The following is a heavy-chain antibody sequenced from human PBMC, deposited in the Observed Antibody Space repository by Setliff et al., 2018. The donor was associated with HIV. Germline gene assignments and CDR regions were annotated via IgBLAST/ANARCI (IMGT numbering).Heavy chain of an antibody. CDR3: AKDGTSHFDGDFDY. V-gene: IGHV3-30*18. CDR1: GFSFSSYG. CDR2: ISNDGTKK. D-gene: IGHD2-2*01. J-gene: IGHJ4*02. Sequence: GGSLRLSCATSGFSFSSYGMHWVRQAPGKGLEWVAVISNDGTKKFYEDSVKGRFTISRDNFKNTLYLEMNSLRSEDTAVYYCAKDGTSHFDGDFDYWGQGSLVTVSS.